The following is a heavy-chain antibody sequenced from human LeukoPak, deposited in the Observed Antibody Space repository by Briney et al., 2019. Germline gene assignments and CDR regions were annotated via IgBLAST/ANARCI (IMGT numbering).Heavy chain of an antibody. CDR1: GYTFTGYY. D-gene: IGHD3-22*01. J-gene: IGHJ4*02. CDR2: INPNSGGT. V-gene: IGHV1-2*02. Sequence: GASVKVSCKASGYTFTGYYMHWVRQAPGQGLEWMGWINPNSGGTNYAQKFQGRVTMTRDTSISTAYMELSRLRSDDTAVYYCARARAMIVVALDYWGQGTLVAVSS. CDR3: ARARAMIVVALDY.